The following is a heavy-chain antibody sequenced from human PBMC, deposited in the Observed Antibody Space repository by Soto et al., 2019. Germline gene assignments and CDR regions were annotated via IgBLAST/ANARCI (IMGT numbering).Heavy chain of an antibody. J-gene: IGHJ6*02. CDR3: ATPSRSSSSADYYYGMDV. Sequence: QVQLVESGGGLVKPGGSLRLSCAASGFTFSDYYMSWIRQAPGKGLEYVSYISGSGNTIYYANSVKGRFSISRDNAKNSLYLQMNSLRAEDTAVYYCATPSRSSSSADYYYGMDVWGQGTTVTVSS. D-gene: IGHD6-6*01. V-gene: IGHV3-11*01. CDR1: GFTFSDYY. CDR2: ISGSGNTI.